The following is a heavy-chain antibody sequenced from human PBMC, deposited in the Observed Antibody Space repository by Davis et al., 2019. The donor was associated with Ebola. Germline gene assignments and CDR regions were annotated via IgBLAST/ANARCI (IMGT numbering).Heavy chain of an antibody. CDR1: GGSFSDYY. V-gene: IGHV4-34*01. Sequence: SETLSLTCAVYGGSFSDYYWSWIRQPPGKGLEWIGEMDHSGSTNYNPSLKSRVTISVDTSKNQFSLKLSSVTAADTAVYYCARVRGYSYIDYWGQGTLVTVSS. CDR2: MDHSGST. D-gene: IGHD5-18*01. J-gene: IGHJ4*02. CDR3: ARVRGYSYIDY.